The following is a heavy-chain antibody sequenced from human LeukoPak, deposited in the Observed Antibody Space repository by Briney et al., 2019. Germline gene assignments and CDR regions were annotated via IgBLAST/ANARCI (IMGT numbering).Heavy chain of an antibody. CDR3: ARYWGPYDNSGAYFDY. Sequence: PSETLSLTCTVSGDSISSSSYYWVWLRQPPGKGLGWIATIHYTGSTYYNPSLKSRVTISVDTSKNQFSLKLSSVTAADTAMYYCARYWGPYDNSGAYFDYWGQGTLVTVSS. D-gene: IGHD3-22*01. V-gene: IGHV4-39*01. J-gene: IGHJ4*02. CDR1: GDSISSSSYY. CDR2: IHYTGST.